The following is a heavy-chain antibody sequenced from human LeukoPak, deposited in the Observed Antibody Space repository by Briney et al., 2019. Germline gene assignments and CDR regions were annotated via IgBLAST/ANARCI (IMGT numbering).Heavy chain of an antibody. D-gene: IGHD1-14*01. V-gene: IGHV1-2*04. CDR2: INPNSGGT. CDR1: GYTFTSYG. Sequence: GASVKVSCKASGYTFTSYGISWVRQAPGQGLEWMGWINPNSGGTNYAQKFQGWVTMTRDTSISTAYMELSRLRSDDTAVYYCARGPESSFDYWGRGTLVTVSS. CDR3: ARGPESSFDY. J-gene: IGHJ4*02.